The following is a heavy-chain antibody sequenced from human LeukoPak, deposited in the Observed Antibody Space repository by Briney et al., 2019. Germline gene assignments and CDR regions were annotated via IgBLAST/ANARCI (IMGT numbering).Heavy chain of an antibody. D-gene: IGHD3-16*02. CDR2: INYSGST. J-gene: IGHJ4*02. CDR3: ARVGLHLGELSY. Sequence: NPSETLSLTCTVSGGSISSSTYYWGWIRQPPGKGLEWIGSINYSGSTFYNPSLKSRVTISVDTSKNQFSLNLSSVTAADTAIYYCARVGLHLGELSYWGQGTLVTVSS. V-gene: IGHV4-39*07. CDR1: GGSISSSTYY.